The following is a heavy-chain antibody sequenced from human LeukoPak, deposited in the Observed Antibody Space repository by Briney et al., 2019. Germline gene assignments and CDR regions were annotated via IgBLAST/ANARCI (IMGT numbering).Heavy chain of an antibody. J-gene: IGHJ4*02. CDR1: GFTFSSYS. CDR3: ARGHYGGNSGETDY. V-gene: IGHV3-48*04. CDR2: ISSSSSTI. Sequence: GGSLRLSCAASGFTFSSYSINWVRQAPGKGLEWVSYISSSSSTIYYADSVKGRFTISRDNAKNSLYLQMNSLRAEDTAVYYCARGHYGGNSGETDYWGQRTLVTVSS. D-gene: IGHD4-23*01.